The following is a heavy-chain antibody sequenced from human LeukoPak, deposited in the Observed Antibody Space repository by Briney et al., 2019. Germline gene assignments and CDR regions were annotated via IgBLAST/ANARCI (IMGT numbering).Heavy chain of an antibody. CDR3: ARDRGIAALYYYYYGMDV. D-gene: IGHD6-13*01. J-gene: IGHJ6*02. CDR1: GFTFSSYG. V-gene: IGHV3-33*01. CDR2: IWYDGSNK. Sequence: PGRSLRLSCAASGFTFSSYGMHWVRQAPGKGLEWVAVIWYDGSNKYYADSVKGRFTISRDNSKNTLYLQMNSLRAEDTAVHYCARDRGIAALYYYYYGMDVWGQGTTVTVSS.